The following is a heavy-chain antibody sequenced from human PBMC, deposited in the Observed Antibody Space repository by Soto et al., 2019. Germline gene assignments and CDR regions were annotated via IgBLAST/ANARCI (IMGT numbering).Heavy chain of an antibody. D-gene: IGHD6-19*01. Sequence: QVQLVESGGGVVQPGRSLRLSCAASGFTFSSYAMLWVRQAPGKGLEWVADISYDGSNKYYADSVKGRFTISRDNSKNTLYLQMNSLRAEDTAVYYCWSGRRVAGTLGSGVDYWGQGTLVTVSS. CDR1: GFTFSSYA. CDR3: WSGRRVAGTLGSGVDY. J-gene: IGHJ4*02. CDR2: ISYDGSNK. V-gene: IGHV3-30-3*01.